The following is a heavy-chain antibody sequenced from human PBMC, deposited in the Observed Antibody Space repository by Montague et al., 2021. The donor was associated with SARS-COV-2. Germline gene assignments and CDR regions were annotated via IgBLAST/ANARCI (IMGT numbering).Heavy chain of an antibody. CDR1: GGSITDRTYY. CDR3: ARHWGIAAAGN. J-gene: IGHJ4*02. D-gene: IGHD6-13*01. V-gene: IGHV4-39*01. Sequence: ETLSLTCSVSGGSITDRTYYWGRIRQSPGKGLEWIGAINYSGTTYYNPSLKSRVTISLDTAKNQFSLKMTSVTAADTAVYYCARHWGIAAAGNWGQGTLVTVSS. CDR2: INYSGTT.